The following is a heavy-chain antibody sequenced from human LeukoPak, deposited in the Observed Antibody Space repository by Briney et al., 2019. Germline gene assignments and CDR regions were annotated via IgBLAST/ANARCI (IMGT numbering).Heavy chain of an antibody. J-gene: IGHJ3*02. V-gene: IGHV3-74*01. Sequence: GGSMRLSCAASGFTFSSYAMHWVRQAPGKGLEWVSRINSDGSSTSYADSVKGRFTISRDNAKNTLYLQMNSLRAEDTAVYYCAKVITMTKRGYDAFDIWGQGTMVTVSS. CDR1: GFTFSSYA. CDR3: AKVITMTKRGYDAFDI. D-gene: IGHD3-22*01. CDR2: INSDGSST.